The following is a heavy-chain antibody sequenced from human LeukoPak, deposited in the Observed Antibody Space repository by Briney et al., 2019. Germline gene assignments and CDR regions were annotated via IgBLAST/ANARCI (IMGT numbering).Heavy chain of an antibody. Sequence: SETLSLTCTVSGGSISSGGYYWSWIRQPPGKGLECIGYIYYSGSTTKYNPSLKSRVTISMDTSKNQLSLKLNSVTAADTAVYYCARAPHWDRPFDYWGQGTLVTVSS. CDR2: IYYSGSTT. V-gene: IGHV4-61*08. CDR3: ARAPHWDRPFDY. D-gene: IGHD7-27*01. J-gene: IGHJ4*02. CDR1: GGSISSGGYY.